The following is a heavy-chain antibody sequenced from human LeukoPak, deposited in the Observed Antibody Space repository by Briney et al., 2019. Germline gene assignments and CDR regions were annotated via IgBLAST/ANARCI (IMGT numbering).Heavy chain of an antibody. CDR3: ARDSPGEAMATINAVYYFDY. D-gene: IGHD5-24*01. Sequence: SETLSLTCAVYGGSFSGYYWSWIRQPPGKGLEWIGEINHSGSTNYNPSLKSRVTISVDTSKNQFSLKLSSVTAADTAVYYCARDSPGEAMATINAVYYFDYWGQGTLVTVSS. CDR2: INHSGST. CDR1: GGSFSGYY. J-gene: IGHJ4*02. V-gene: IGHV4-34*01.